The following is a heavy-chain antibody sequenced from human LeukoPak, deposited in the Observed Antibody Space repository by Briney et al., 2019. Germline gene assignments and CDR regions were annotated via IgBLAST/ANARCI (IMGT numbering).Heavy chain of an antibody. J-gene: IGHJ5*02. D-gene: IGHD3-22*01. V-gene: IGHV4-34*01. CDR1: GGSFSGYY. CDR2: INHSGST. CDR3: AREVYDSSGEPTNWFDP. Sequence: SETLSLTCAVYGGSFSGYYWSWIRQPPGKGLEWIGEINHSGSTNYNPSLKRRVTISVDTSKNQFSLKLIPVTAADTAVYYCAREVYDSSGEPTNWFDPWGQGTLVTVSS.